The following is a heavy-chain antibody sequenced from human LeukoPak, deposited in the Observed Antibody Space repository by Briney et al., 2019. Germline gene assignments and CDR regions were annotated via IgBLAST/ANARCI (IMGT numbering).Heavy chain of an antibody. CDR1: GGSISSYY. J-gene: IGHJ4*02. CDR3: ARDLPGIGDY. Sequence: SETLSLTCTVSGGSISSYYWSWIRQPAGKGLEWIGRIYTSGSTYYNPSLKSRVTISVDTSKNQFSLRLTSVSAADTAVYYCARDLPGIGDYWGQGTLVTVSS. V-gene: IGHV4-4*07. CDR2: IYTSGST. D-gene: IGHD6-13*01.